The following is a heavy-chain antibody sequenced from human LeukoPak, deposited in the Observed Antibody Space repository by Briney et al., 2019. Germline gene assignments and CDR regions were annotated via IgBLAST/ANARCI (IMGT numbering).Heavy chain of an antibody. CDR1: GFTFSRYW. Sequence: GGSLRLSCAASGFTFSRYWMTWVRQAPGKGLEWVANIKQDGSERYYVDSVKGRFAISRDNAENSLYLQMNSLKAEDTAVYYCGRFTRSGDSVYWGQGTLVTISS. J-gene: IGHJ4*02. CDR3: GRFTRSGDSVY. D-gene: IGHD7-27*01. CDR2: IKQDGSER. V-gene: IGHV3-7*04.